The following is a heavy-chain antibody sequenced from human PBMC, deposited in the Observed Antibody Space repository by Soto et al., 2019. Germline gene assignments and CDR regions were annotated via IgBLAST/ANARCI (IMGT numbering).Heavy chain of an antibody. Sequence: PSGTLSLTCFVSGGSLNSSRYYWGWIRQAPGKELEWIGNLYHSGSTNYNPSLKSRVTISVDKSKNQFSLKLSSVTAADTAVYYCARGGTPTDYYGSGSSNWFDPWGQGTLVTVSS. D-gene: IGHD3-10*01. J-gene: IGHJ5*02. CDR2: LYHSGST. V-gene: IGHV4-39*07. CDR3: ARGGTPTDYYGSGSSNWFDP. CDR1: GGSLNSSRYY.